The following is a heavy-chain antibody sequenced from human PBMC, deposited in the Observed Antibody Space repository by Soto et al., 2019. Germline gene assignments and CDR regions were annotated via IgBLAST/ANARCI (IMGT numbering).Heavy chain of an antibody. D-gene: IGHD2-2*02. J-gene: IGHJ6*02. V-gene: IGHV3-21*01. CDR1: GFTFSTYS. CDR2: ISSRSDI. Sequence: GGSLRLSCVGSGFTFSTYSINWVRQAPGKGLEWVSSISSRSDIYYADSVKGRFTISRDNAKNSVSLQMNSLRAEDTTVYYCAREYTAWPLAYGLDVWGQGTTVTVSS. CDR3: AREYTAWPLAYGLDV.